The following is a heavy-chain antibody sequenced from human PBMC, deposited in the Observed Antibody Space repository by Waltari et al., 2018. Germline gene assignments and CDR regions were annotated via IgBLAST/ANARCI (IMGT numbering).Heavy chain of an antibody. CDR2: INHSGST. CDR3: ARGGRWGEIEAGPFDP. D-gene: IGHD2-15*01. J-gene: IGHJ5*02. CDR1: GGSFSGYY. Sequence: QVQLQQWGAGLLKPSETLSLTCAVYGGSFSGYYWSWIRQPPGKGLEWIGEINHSGSTNYNPSLKSRVTISVDTSKNQFSLKLSSVTAADTAVYYCARGGRWGEIEAGPFDPWGQGTLVTVSS. V-gene: IGHV4-34*01.